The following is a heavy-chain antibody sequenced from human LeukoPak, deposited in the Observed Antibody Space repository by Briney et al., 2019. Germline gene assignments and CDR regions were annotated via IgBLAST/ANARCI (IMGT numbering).Heavy chain of an antibody. Sequence: GGSLRLSCAASGFTFSNYAMNWVRQAPGKGLEWVSGILVSYNTYYADSVKGRFTISRDNSDNTLYLQMSGLRADDTAVYYCAKGTGDEGYYFDYWGQGTLVTVSS. V-gene: IGHV3-23*01. J-gene: IGHJ4*02. CDR1: GFTFSNYA. CDR2: ILVSYNT. D-gene: IGHD7-27*01. CDR3: AKGTGDEGYYFDY.